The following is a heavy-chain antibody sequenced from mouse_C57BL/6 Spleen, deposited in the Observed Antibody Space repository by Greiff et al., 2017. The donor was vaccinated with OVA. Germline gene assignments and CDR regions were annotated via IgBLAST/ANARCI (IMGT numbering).Heavy chain of an antibody. CDR1: GFTFSSYT. V-gene: IGHV5-9*01. CDR3: ARHGRLSYYFDY. CDR2: ISGGGGNT. Sequence: VQLKESGGGLVKPGGSLKLSCAASGFTFSSYTMSWVRQTPEKRLEWVATISGGGGNTYYPDSVKGRFTISRDNAKNTLYLQMSSLRSEDTALYYCARHGRLSYYFDYWGQGTTLTVSS. J-gene: IGHJ2*01.